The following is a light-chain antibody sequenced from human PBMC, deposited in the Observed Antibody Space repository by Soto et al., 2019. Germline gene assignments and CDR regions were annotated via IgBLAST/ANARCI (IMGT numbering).Light chain of an antibody. CDR1: QTISRW. CDR3: HSRA. CDR2: DAS. V-gene: IGKV1-5*01. J-gene: IGKJ5*01. Sequence: DVHLTPTPSTFSASVRYDVTITCRDSQTISRWLAWYQQKPGRAPKLLIYDASTLESGVPSRFSGSGSETEFTLTISRLQPDDFATYFCHSRAFGQGTRLEIK.